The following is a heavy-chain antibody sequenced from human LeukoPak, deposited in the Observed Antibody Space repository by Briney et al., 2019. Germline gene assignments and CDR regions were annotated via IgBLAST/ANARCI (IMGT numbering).Heavy chain of an antibody. J-gene: IGHJ3*02. CDR3: ARDKFAKYDNRGYDYISDAFDI. V-gene: IGHV3-74*01. D-gene: IGHD3-22*01. CDR2: INSDGSST. CDR1: GFTFSSYW. Sequence: GGSLRLSCAASGFTFSSYWMHWVRQGPGKGLVWVSRINSDGSSTNYADPVKGRFTISRDNAKNTLYLQMNSLRAEDTAVYYCARDKFAKYDNRGYDYISDAFDIWGPGTVVTVSS.